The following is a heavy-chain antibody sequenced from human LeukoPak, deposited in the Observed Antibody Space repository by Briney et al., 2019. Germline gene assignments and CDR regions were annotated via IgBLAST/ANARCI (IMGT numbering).Heavy chain of an antibody. CDR2: INHSGST. V-gene: IGHV4-34*01. CDR3: ARGWNSSSWSAIDY. CDR1: GGSFSGYY. D-gene: IGHD6-13*01. Sequence: SETLSLTCAVYGGSFSGYYWSWIRQPPGKGLEWIGEINHSGSTNYNPSLKSRVTISVDTSKNQFSLKLSSVTAADTAVYYCARGWNSSSWSAIDYWGRGTLVTVSS. J-gene: IGHJ4*02.